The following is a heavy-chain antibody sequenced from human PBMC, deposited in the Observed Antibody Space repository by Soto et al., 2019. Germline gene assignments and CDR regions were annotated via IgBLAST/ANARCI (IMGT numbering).Heavy chain of an antibody. CDR2: IWYDGSNK. D-gene: IGHD3-9*01. CDR1: GFTFSSYG. V-gene: IGHV3-33*01. CDR3: ASQYYDILTGLYYYGMDV. J-gene: IGHJ6*02. Sequence: GSLRLSCAEAGFTFSSYGMHWVRQAPGKGLEWVAVIWYDGSNKYYADSVKGRFTISRDNSKNTLYLQMNSLRAEDTAVYYCASQYYDILTGLYYYGMDVWGQGPTVTVSS.